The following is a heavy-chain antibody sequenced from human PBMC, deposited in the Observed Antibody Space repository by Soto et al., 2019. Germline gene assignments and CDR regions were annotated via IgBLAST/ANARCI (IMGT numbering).Heavy chain of an antibody. CDR3: ARVESLGYCGMDV. V-gene: IGHV3-30-3*01. D-gene: IGHD3-16*01. CDR1: GFTFSSYA. Sequence: QVQLVESGGGVVQPGRSLRLSCAASGFTFSSYAMHWVRQAPGKGLEWVAVISYDGSNKYYADSVKGRFTISRDNSKNTLYLQMNSLRAEDTVVYYCARVESLGYCGMDVWGQGTTVTVSS. CDR2: ISYDGSNK. J-gene: IGHJ6*02.